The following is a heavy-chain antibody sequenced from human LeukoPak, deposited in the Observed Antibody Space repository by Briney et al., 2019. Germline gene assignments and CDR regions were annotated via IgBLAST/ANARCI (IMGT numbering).Heavy chain of an antibody. Sequence: GGSPRLSCAASGFTFSSYGMSWVRQAPGKGLEWVSAISGSGGSTYYADSVKGRFTISRDNSKNTLYLQMNSLRVEDTAVYYCARVVPGYYFDYWGQGTLVTVSS. V-gene: IGHV3-23*01. CDR2: ISGSGGST. J-gene: IGHJ4*02. CDR3: ARVVPGYYFDY. D-gene: IGHD6-13*01. CDR1: GFTFSSYG.